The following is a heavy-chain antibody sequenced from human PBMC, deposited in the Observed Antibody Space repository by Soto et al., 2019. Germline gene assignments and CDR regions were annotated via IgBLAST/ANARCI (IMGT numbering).Heavy chain of an antibody. CDR3: ARQLQYAPGYYYYGMDV. V-gene: IGHV5-51*01. Sequence: GESLNLSCKRSGYSFTSYWIGWVRQMPGKGLEWMGIIYPGDSDTRYSPSFQGQVTISADKSINTAYLQWSSLKASDTAMYYCARQLQYAPGYYYYGMDVWGQGTTVTVSS. CDR2: IYPGDSDT. D-gene: IGHD4-4*01. J-gene: IGHJ6*02. CDR1: GYSFTSYW.